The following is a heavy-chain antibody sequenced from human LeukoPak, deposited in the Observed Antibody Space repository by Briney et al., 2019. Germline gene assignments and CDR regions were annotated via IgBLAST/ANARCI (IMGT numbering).Heavy chain of an antibody. J-gene: IGHJ5*02. CDR3: AKGYYGSGSYGWFDP. D-gene: IGHD3-10*01. Sequence: GGSLRLSCVGSGFTFSSYVLAWVRQAPGKGLEWVSAISGSGDRTYHADSVKGRFTISRDNSKNTLYLHMNSLRAEDTAVYYCAKGYYGSGSYGWFDPWGQGTLVTVSS. CDR2: ISGSGDRT. CDR1: GFTFSSYV. V-gene: IGHV3-23*01.